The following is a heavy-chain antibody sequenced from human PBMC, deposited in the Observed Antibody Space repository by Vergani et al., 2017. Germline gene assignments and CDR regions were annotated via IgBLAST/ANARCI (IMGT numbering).Heavy chain of an antibody. J-gene: IGHJ3*02. CDR2: IYHSGST. D-gene: IGHD6-13*01. Sequence: QLQLQESGSGLVKPSQTLSLTCAVSGGSISSGGYSWSWIRQPPGKGLEWIGYIYHSGSTYYNPSLKSRVTISVDRSKNQFSLKLSSVTAADTAVYYCARVLPRAAAGGEDAFDIWGQGTMVTVSS. CDR3: ARVLPRAAAGGEDAFDI. CDR1: GGSISSGGYS. V-gene: IGHV4-30-2*01.